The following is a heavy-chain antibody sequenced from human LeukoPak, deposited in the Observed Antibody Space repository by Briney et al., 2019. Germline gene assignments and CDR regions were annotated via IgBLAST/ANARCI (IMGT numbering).Heavy chain of an antibody. Sequence: QSGGSLRLSCAASGFTFSSYSMNWVRQAPGKGLEWVSYISSSSSTIYYADSVKGRFTISRDNAKNSLYLQMNSLRAEDTAVYYCARGLYGGNSGVGLVYYFDYWGQGTLVTVSS. CDR3: ARGLYGGNSGVGLVYYFDY. CDR2: ISSSSSTI. CDR1: GFTFSSYS. D-gene: IGHD4-23*01. V-gene: IGHV3-48*01. J-gene: IGHJ4*02.